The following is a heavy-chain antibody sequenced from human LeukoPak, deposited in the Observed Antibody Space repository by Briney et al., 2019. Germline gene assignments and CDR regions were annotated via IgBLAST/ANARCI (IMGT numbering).Heavy chain of an antibody. J-gene: IGHJ6*02. Sequence: ASVKVSCKVSGYTLTELSMHWVRQAPGKGLEWMGGFDPEDGETIYAQKFLGRVTMTEDTSTDTAYMELSSLRSEDTAVYYCATSLSRYYYYYGMDVWGQGTTVTVSS. CDR3: ATSLSRYYYYYGMDV. D-gene: IGHD2/OR15-2a*01. V-gene: IGHV1-24*01. CDR1: GYTLTELS. CDR2: FDPEDGET.